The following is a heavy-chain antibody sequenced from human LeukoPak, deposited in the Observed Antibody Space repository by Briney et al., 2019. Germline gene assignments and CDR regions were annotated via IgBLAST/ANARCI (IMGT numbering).Heavy chain of an antibody. J-gene: IGHJ4*02. CDR3: AKGSLRRGDYY. D-gene: IGHD3-16*01. CDR2: ISGSGGST. V-gene: IGHV3-23*01. Sequence: GGSPRLSCAASGFTFSSYAMSWVRQAPGKGLEWVSAISGSGGSTYYADSVKGRFTISRDNSKNTLYLQMNSLRAEDTAVYYCAKGSLRRGDYYWGQGTLVTVSS. CDR1: GFTFSSYA.